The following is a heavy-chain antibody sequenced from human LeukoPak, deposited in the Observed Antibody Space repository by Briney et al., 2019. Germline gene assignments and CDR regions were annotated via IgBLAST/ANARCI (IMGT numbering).Heavy chain of an antibody. V-gene: IGHV4-34*01. D-gene: IGHD5-24*01. Sequence: SGTLSLTCAVYGGSFSGYYWSWIRQPPGKGLEWIGEINHCGSTNDTPSLQTRVTISVDTSKNQFSLKLSSVTAADTAVYYCARTGDRYNYYNYYYMDVWGKGTTVTVTS. J-gene: IGHJ6*03. CDR1: GGSFSGYY. CDR3: ARTGDRYNYYNYYYMDV. CDR2: INHCGST.